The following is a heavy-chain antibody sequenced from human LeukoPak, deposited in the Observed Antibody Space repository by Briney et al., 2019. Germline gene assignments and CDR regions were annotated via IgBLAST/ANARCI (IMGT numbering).Heavy chain of an antibody. CDR2: TYYRSKWYN. V-gene: IGHV6-1*01. Sequence: SQTLSLTCAISGDSVSNNSAAWHWIRQSPSRGLEWLGRTYYRSKWYNDYALSVKSRITINSDTSKDQFSLQLNSVTPEDTAVYYCARDRSRNLDYWGQGILVTVSS. CDR1: GDSVSNNSAA. CDR3: ARDRSRNLDY. J-gene: IGHJ4*02. D-gene: IGHD1-14*01.